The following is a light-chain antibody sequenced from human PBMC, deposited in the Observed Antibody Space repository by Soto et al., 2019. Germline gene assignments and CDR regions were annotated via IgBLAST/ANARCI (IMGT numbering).Light chain of an antibody. V-gene: IGKV1-12*01. CDR3: QQTSSFPLT. Sequence: DLQMTQSPSSVSASVGDSLTITCRASQGITSWLAWYQQKPGRAPKLLIYAASNLQSGVPSRFSGSESGTDFTLTISSLQPEDFGTYYCQQTSSFPLTLGGGTKVEIK. CDR1: QGITSW. CDR2: AAS. J-gene: IGKJ4*01.